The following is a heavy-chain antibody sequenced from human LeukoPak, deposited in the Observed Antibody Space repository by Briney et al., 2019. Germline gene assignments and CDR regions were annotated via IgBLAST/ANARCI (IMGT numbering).Heavy chain of an antibody. CDR2: INHSGSA. CDR3: ARGEDAFDI. V-gene: IGHV4-34*01. Sequence: SETLSLTCAVYGGSFSGYYWSWIRQPPGKGLEWIGEINHSGSANYNPSLKSRVTISVDTSKNQFSLKLSSVTAADTAVYYCARGEDAFDIWGQGTMVTVSS. J-gene: IGHJ3*02. CDR1: GGSFSGYY.